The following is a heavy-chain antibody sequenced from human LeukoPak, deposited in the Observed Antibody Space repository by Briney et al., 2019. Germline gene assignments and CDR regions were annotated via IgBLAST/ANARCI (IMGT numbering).Heavy chain of an antibody. V-gene: IGHV1-2*06. D-gene: IGHD2-2*01. Sequence: ASVRVSCKASGYTFTGYYMHWVRQAPGQGLEWMGRINPNSGGTNYAQKFQGRVTMTRDTSISTAYMELSRLRSGDTAVYYCARDRPDIVVVPAANPTDAFDIWGQGTMVTVSS. J-gene: IGHJ3*02. CDR1: GYTFTGYY. CDR2: INPNSGGT. CDR3: ARDRPDIVVVPAANPTDAFDI.